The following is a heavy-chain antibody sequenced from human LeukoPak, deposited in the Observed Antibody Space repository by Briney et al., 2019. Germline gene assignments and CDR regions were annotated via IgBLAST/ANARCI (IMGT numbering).Heavy chain of an antibody. D-gene: IGHD5-24*01. Sequence: GGFLRLSCAASGFTFSSYAMSWVRQAPGKGLEWVSAISGSGGSTYYADSVKGRFTISRDNSKNPLYLKMNSLRAEDTAVYYCAKDSTGDSEWLQSHIDYWGQGTLVTVSS. CDR3: AKDSTGDSEWLQSHIDY. V-gene: IGHV3-23*01. CDR2: ISGSGGST. J-gene: IGHJ4*02. CDR1: GFTFSSYA.